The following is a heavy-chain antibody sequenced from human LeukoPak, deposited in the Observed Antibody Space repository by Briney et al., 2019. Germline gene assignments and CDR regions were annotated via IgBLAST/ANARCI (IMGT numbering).Heavy chain of an antibody. J-gene: IGHJ4*02. CDR3: ARGRYCSGGSCYPPDY. D-gene: IGHD2-15*01. CDR2: INHSGST. Sequence: SETLSLTCAVYGGSFSGYYWSWIRQPPGKGLEWIGEINHSGSTNYNPSLKSRVTISVDTSKNQFSLTLSSVTAADTAVYYCARGRYCSGGSCYPPDYWGRGTLVTVSS. V-gene: IGHV4-34*01. CDR1: GGSFSGYY.